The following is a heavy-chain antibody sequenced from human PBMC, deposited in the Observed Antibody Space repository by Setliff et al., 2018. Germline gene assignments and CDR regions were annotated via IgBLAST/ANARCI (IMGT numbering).Heavy chain of an antibody. CDR3: ARHLLVQGTYHFDY. J-gene: IGHJ4*02. V-gene: IGHV4-39*01. CDR2: MYYSGST. CDR1: GASISSGSYY. Sequence: TLSLPCSVSGASISSGSYYWGWIRQSPVKGLEWIGSMYYSGSTYYNASLKSRVTLSVVTTKNQFSLKLTAMTASDTAVYFCARHLLVQGTYHFDYWGQGSPVTVSS. D-gene: IGHD3-10*01.